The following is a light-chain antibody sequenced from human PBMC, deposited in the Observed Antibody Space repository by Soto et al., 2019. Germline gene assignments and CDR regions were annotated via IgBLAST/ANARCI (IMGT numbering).Light chain of an antibody. V-gene: IGLV1-47*01. Sequence: QSVLTQPPSASGTPGQRVTISCSGSSSNIGSNYVYWYQQLPGTAPKLLIYRNNQRPSGVPDRFSGSKSGTSASLAISGLRSEGEADYYCAAWDDSLILFGGGTKLTVL. CDR2: RNN. J-gene: IGLJ3*02. CDR3: AAWDDSLIL. CDR1: SSNIGSNY.